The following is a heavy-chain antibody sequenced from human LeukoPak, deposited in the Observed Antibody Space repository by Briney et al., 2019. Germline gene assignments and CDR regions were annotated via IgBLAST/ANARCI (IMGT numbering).Heavy chain of an antibody. CDR1: GFTVSSNY. CDR2: ISGSGGST. CDR3: ANGFSSSIDY. Sequence: GGSLRLSCAASGFTVSSNYMSWVRQAPGKGLEWVSAISGSGGSTYYADSVRGRFTISRDNSKNTLYLQMNSLRAEDTAVYYCANGFSSSIDYWGQGTLVTVSS. V-gene: IGHV3-23*01. D-gene: IGHD6-13*01. J-gene: IGHJ4*02.